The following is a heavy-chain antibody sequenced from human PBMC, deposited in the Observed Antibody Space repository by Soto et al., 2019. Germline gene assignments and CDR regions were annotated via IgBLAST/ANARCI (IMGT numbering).Heavy chain of an antibody. CDR1: GYSFTSYW. CDR2: IYPGDSDT. Sequence: PGESLKISCKGSGYSFTSYWIGWVRQMPGKSLEWMGIIYPGDSDTRYSPSFQGQVTISADKSISTAYLQWSSLKASDTAMYYCARTDSSSHNYYYGMDVWGQGTTVTVSS. CDR3: ARTDSSSHNYYYGMDV. D-gene: IGHD6-6*01. V-gene: IGHV5-51*01. J-gene: IGHJ6*02.